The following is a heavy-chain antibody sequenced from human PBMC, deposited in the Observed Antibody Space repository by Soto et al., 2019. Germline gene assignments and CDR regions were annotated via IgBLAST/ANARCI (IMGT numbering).Heavy chain of an antibody. J-gene: IGHJ6*02. Sequence: SETLSLTCTVSGGSISSGDYYWSWIRQPPGKGMEWIGYIYYSGSTYYTSSLKSRVTISVDTSKNQFSLKLSSVTAADTALYYCASHDYDFWSGYPSAGMDVWGQGTTVTVSS. V-gene: IGHV4-30-4*01. CDR1: GGSISSGDYY. CDR3: ASHDYDFWSGYPSAGMDV. D-gene: IGHD3-3*01. CDR2: IYYSGST.